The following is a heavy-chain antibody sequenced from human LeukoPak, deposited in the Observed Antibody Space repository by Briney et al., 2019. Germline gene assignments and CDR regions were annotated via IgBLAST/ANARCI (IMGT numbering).Heavy chain of an antibody. CDR3: ARQNPAAAGQGLDY. CDR1: GGSISSGTYS. Sequence: PSETLSLTCTVSGGSISSGTYSWAWIRQPPGKGLEWIGTIHYSGSTYYNPSLESRVTISVDSSRNRFSLKLTSATAADTAVYYCARQNPAAAGQGLDYWGQGTLVTVSS. V-gene: IGHV4-39*01. D-gene: IGHD6-13*01. J-gene: IGHJ4*02. CDR2: IHYSGST.